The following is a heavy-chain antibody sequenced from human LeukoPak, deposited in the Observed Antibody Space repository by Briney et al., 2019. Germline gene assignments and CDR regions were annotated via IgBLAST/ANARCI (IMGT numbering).Heavy chain of an antibody. Sequence: PGGSLRLSCAASGFTFSSYAMNWVRQAPGKGLEWVSTIKNSEGSTYYADSVKGRFTISRDNSKNTLFLQMNNMRAEDTAVYYCAKGVASTWYYFDFWGQETLVTVFS. V-gene: IGHV3-23*01. CDR1: GFTFSSYA. CDR2: IKNSEGST. CDR3: AKGVASTWYYFDF. D-gene: IGHD2/OR15-2a*01. J-gene: IGHJ4*02.